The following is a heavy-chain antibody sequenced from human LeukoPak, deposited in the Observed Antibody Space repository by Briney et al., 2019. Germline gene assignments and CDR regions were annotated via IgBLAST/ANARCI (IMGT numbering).Heavy chain of an antibody. Sequence: GASVKVSCKASGYTFTTFAISWVRQAPGQGLECMGWISVYNGDTNYAQNLQGRVTMTTDTSTGTAYMELRSLRSDDTAVYYCARDPNFRSYYDYWGQGTLVTVSS. J-gene: IGHJ4*02. V-gene: IGHV1-18*01. CDR2: ISVYNGDT. D-gene: IGHD2/OR15-2a*01. CDR3: ARDPNFRSYYDY. CDR1: GYTFTTFA.